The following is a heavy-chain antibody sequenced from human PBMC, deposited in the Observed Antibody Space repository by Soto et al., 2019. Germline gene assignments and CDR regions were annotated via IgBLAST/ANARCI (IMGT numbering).Heavy chain of an antibody. CDR1: GGSISSYY. J-gene: IGHJ5*02. CDR2: IYYSGST. CDR3: ARVSSIAADPNWFDP. D-gene: IGHD6-13*01. Sequence: ETLSLTCTVSGGSISSYYWSWIRQPPGKGLEWIGYIYYSGSTNYNPSLKSRVTISVDTSKNQFSLKLSSVTAADTAVYYCARVSSIAADPNWFDPWGQGTLVTVSS. V-gene: IGHV4-59*01.